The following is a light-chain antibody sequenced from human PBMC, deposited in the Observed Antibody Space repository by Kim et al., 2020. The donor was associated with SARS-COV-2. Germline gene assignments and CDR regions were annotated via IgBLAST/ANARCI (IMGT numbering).Light chain of an antibody. CDR1: SLRSYY. CDR3: NSLDRNDNVV. Sequence: SSELTQDPAVSVALGQTVRITCQGDSLRSYYATWYQQKPGQAPILVIYGKNNRPSGIPDRFSGSSSGNTASLTITRTQAGDEADYYCNSLDRNDNVVFGG. V-gene: IGLV3-19*01. CDR2: GKN. J-gene: IGLJ2*01.